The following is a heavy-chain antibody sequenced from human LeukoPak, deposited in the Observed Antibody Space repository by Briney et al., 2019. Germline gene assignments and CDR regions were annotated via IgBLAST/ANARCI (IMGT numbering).Heavy chain of an antibody. V-gene: IGHV3-23*01. CDR3: AKNKITMVRGAPDP. CDR1: GFTFSSYT. CDR2: ITTSDGNT. D-gene: IGHD3-10*01. J-gene: IGHJ5*02. Sequence: GGSLRLSCAASGFTFSSYTMSWVRQAPGKGLEWVSTITTSDGNTYYEDSVKGRFTISRDNSKNTLYLQMNSLRAEDTAVYYCAKNKITMVRGAPDPWGQGTLVTVSS.